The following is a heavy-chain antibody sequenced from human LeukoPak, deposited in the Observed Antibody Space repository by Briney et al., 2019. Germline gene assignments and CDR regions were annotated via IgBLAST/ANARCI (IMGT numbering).Heavy chain of an antibody. D-gene: IGHD6-13*01. CDR1: GFTFSNHW. CDR3: ARIAAAGFDC. V-gene: IGHV3-7*03. Sequence: PGGSLRLSCAASGFTFSNHWMSWVRQAPGKGLEWVANIKQDGSEKYYVDSLKGRFTISRDNAKNSLYLQMNSLRAEDTAVYYCARIAAAGFDCWGQGTLVTVSS. J-gene: IGHJ5*01. CDR2: IKQDGSEK.